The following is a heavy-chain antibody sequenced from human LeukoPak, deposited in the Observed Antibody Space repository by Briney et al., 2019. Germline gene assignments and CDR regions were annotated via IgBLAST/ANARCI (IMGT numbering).Heavy chain of an antibody. Sequence: GGSLRLFCAAYGFTSSNFAMNWVRQAPGKGLECVSSISGSTGRTYYADSVKGRFTISRDDSKNTVYLEMNNLRAEDTALYFCAKANCGSECFYIMDVGGQGTMVTVSS. D-gene: IGHD3-16*01. CDR2: ISGSTGRT. CDR3: AKANCGSECFYIMDV. CDR1: GFTSSNFA. V-gene: IGHV3-23*01. J-gene: IGHJ6*02.